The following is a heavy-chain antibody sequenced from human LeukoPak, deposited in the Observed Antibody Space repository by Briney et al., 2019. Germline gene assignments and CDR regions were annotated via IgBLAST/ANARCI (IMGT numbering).Heavy chain of an antibody. Sequence: PGESLQISCKGSGYSFTSYWIGWVRQMPGKGLEWMGIIYPGDSDTRYSPSFQGQVTISAYKSISTAYLQWSSLKASDTAMYYCARYQYENYYYYYGMDVWGQGTTVTVSS. CDR1: GYSFTSYW. D-gene: IGHD2-2*01. CDR2: IYPGDSDT. J-gene: IGHJ6*02. CDR3: ARYQYENYYYYYGMDV. V-gene: IGHV5-51*01.